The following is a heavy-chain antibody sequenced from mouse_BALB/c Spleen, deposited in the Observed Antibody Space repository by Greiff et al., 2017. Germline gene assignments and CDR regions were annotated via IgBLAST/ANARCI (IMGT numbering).Heavy chain of an antibody. V-gene: IGHV5-9-4*01. J-gene: IGHJ4*01. CDR3: ARLHFPYYAMDY. CDR2: ISSGGSYT. CDR1: GFTFSSYA. Sequence: EVHLVESGGGLVKPGGSLKLSCAASGFTFSSYAMSWVRQSPEKRLEWVAEISSGGSYTYYPDTVTGRFTISRDNAKNTLYLEMSSLRSEDTAMYYCARLHFPYYAMDYWGQGTSVTVSS.